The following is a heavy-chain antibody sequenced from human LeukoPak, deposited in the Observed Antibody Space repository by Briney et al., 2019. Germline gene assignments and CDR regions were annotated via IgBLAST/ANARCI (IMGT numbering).Heavy chain of an antibody. D-gene: IGHD3-3*01. CDR2: IYYSGST. CDR3: ARGGSFFRYYFDY. CDR1: GGSISSYY. V-gene: IGHV4-59*01. Sequence: SETLSLTCTVSGGSISSYYWSWIRQPPGKGLEWIGYIYYSGSTNYNPSLKCRVTISVDTSKNQFSLKLSSVTAADTAVYYCARGGSFFRYYFDYWGQGTLVTVSS. J-gene: IGHJ4*02.